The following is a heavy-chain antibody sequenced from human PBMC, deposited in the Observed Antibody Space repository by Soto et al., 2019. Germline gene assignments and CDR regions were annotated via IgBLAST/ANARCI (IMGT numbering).Heavy chain of an antibody. J-gene: IGHJ3*01. V-gene: IGHV3-9*01. CDR2: ITWNGINV. D-gene: IGHD6-13*01. CDR1: GFAFGDYR. Sequence: GGSLRLSCAASGFAFGDYRFHWVRQAPGKGLEWVAGITWNGINVAYADSVKGRFTISRDNAKNSLYLQMNSLRAEDTALYFCTKDMLRAAAGKKGAFDVWGRGTMVTVSS. CDR3: TKDMLRAAAGKKGAFDV.